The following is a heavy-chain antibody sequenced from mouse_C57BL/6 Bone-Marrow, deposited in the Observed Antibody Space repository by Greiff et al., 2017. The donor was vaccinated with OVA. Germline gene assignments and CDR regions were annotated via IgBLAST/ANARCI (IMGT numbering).Heavy chain of an antibody. V-gene: IGHV5-6*02. Sequence: EVMLVESGGDLVKPGGSLKLSCAASGFTFSSYGMSWVRQTPDKRLEWVATISSGGSYTYYPDSVKGRFTISRDNAKNTLYLQMSSLKSEDTAMYYCARREVTTDAMDYWGQGTSVTVSA. CDR1: GFTFSSYG. CDR2: ISSGGSYT. CDR3: ARREVTTDAMDY. J-gene: IGHJ4*01. D-gene: IGHD2-2*01.